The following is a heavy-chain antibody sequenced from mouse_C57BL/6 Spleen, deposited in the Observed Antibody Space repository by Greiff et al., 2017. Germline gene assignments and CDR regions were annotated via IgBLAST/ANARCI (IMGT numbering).Heavy chain of an antibody. CDR1: GYTFTTYP. D-gene: IGHD3-3*01. Sequence: VQLQQSGAELVKPGASVKMSCKASGYTFTTYPIEWMKQNHGKSLEWIGNFHPYNDDTKYNEKFKGKDTLTVEKSSSTVYLELSRLTSDDSAVYDSERRGPLDDGYAMDYWGQGTSVTVSS. V-gene: IGHV1-47*01. CDR2: FHPYNDDT. CDR3: ERRGPLDDGYAMDY. J-gene: IGHJ4*01.